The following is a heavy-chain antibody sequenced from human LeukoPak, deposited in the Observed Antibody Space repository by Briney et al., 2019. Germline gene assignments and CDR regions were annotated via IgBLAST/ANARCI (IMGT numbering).Heavy chain of an antibody. V-gene: IGHV3-23*01. J-gene: IGHJ4*02. D-gene: IGHD6-13*01. CDR3: AKDRSAIAAAGSTFDY. CDR1: GFTFSSFA. Sequence: GGSLRLSCAASGFTFSSFAMTWVSQAPGKGLEWVSGVSASGGSTYYADSVKGRFIISRDNSKSTLYLQMNSLSAEDTAVYFCAKDRSAIAAAGSTFDYWGQGTLVTVSS. CDR2: VSASGGST.